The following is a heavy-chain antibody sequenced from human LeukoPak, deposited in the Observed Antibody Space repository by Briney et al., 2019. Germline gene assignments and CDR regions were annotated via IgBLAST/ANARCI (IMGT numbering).Heavy chain of an antibody. V-gene: IGHV3-74*01. Sequence: PGGSLRLSCAASGFTFSSHWMHWVRQAPGKGLVWVSRINSDGSSTSYADSVKGRFTISRDNAKNTLYLQMNSLRAEDTAVYYCARVGAYCGGDCYIFDYWGQGTLVTVSS. D-gene: IGHD2-21*02. CDR1: GFTFSSHW. CDR2: INSDGSST. CDR3: ARVGAYCGGDCYIFDY. J-gene: IGHJ4*02.